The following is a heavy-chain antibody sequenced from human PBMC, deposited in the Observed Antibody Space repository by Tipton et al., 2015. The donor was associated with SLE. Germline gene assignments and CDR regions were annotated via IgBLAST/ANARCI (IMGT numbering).Heavy chain of an antibody. Sequence: GSLRLSCAASGFTFSSYWMHWVRQAPGKGLVWVSRLNSDGSSTSYADSVKGRFTISRDNSKNTLYLQMNSLRAEDTAVYYCAMTNYYGSGSPDYWGQGTLVTVSS. D-gene: IGHD3-10*01. CDR1: GFTFSSYW. V-gene: IGHV3-74*01. CDR2: LNSDGSST. CDR3: AMTNYYGSGSPDY. J-gene: IGHJ4*02.